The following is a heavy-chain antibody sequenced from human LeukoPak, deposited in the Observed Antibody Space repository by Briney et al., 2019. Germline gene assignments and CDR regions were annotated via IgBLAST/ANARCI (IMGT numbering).Heavy chain of an antibody. J-gene: IGHJ4*02. CDR2: IDRDGSRI. Sequence: GGSLRLSCAVSGFTFSSYWMHWVRQAPGKGLVWVSRIDRDGSRINYADSVKGRFTISRDNGKNTLFLQMNSLSAEDAAVYYCVRGNDYGGPHYWGQGTLVTVSS. D-gene: IGHD4-23*01. CDR1: GFTFSSYW. CDR3: VRGNDYGGPHY. V-gene: IGHV3-74*01.